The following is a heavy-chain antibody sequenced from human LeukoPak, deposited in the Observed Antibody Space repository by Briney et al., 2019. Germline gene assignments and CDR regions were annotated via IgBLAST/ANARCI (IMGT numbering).Heavy chain of an antibody. D-gene: IGHD6-6*01. Sequence: SVKVSCKASGGTFSSYAISWVRQAPGQGLEWMGGIIPIFGTANYAQKFQGRVTITADESTSTAYMELSSLRSEDTAVYYCAREEYSSSSPHVWWFDPWGQGTLVTVSS. CDR2: IIPIFGTA. CDR1: GGTFSSYA. CDR3: AREEYSSSSPHVWWFDP. V-gene: IGHV1-69*13. J-gene: IGHJ5*02.